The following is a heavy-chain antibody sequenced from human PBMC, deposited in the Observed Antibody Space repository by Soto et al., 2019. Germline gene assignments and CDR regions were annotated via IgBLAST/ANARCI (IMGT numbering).Heavy chain of an antibody. Sequence: GESLKISCKGSGYSFTSYWISWVRQMPGKGLEWMGRIDPSDSYTNYSPSFQGHVTISADKSISTAHLQRSSLKASDTAMYYCARGYCSGGSCGLPWGQGTLVTVSS. V-gene: IGHV5-10-1*01. D-gene: IGHD2-15*01. J-gene: IGHJ5*02. CDR3: ARGYCSGGSCGLP. CDR1: GYSFTSYW. CDR2: IDPSDSYT.